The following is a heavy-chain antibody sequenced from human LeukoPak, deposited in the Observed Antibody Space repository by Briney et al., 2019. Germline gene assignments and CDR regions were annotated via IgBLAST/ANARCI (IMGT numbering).Heavy chain of an antibody. CDR1: GFTFSSYN. CDR2: ITRGSIYT. D-gene: IGHD3-10*02. Sequence: GGSLRLSCAASGFTFSSYNMNWVRQTPGKGLEWVSSITRGSIYTFYADSVKGRFTISRDNAKNSLYLQMNSLRAEDTAVYYCAELGITMIGGVWGKGTTVTISS. V-gene: IGHV3-21*01. J-gene: IGHJ6*04. CDR3: AELGITMIGGV.